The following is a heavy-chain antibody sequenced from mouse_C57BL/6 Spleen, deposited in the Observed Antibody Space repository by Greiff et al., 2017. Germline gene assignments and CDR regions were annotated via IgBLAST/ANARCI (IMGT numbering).Heavy chain of an antibody. CDR3: TGYGSSYCYFFL. Sequence: EVKLVESGGGLVQPGGSMKLSCVASGFTFSNYWMNWVRQSPEKGLEWVAQIRLKSDNYATHYAESVKGRFTISRDDSKSSVYLQKNNLSAADTGIYYCTGYGSSYCYFFLLGTGSTVTVSS. D-gene: IGHD1-1*01. J-gene: IGHJ1*03. CDR2: IRLKSDNYAT. CDR1: GFTFSNYW. V-gene: IGHV6-3*01.